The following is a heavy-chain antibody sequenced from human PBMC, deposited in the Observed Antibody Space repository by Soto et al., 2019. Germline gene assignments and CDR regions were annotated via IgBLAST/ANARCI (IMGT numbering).Heavy chain of an antibody. CDR2: ISGGGVRT. CDR1: GFIFDIYA. Sequence: GGSLRLSCAGSGFIFDIYAINWFRLAPGKGLEWVSFISGGGVRTYYADSVKGRFSMSRDNSRTTVYLEMHSLRAEDMAVYYCAKTKGHGDVYYFGMDVWGQGTTVTGSS. V-gene: IGHV3-23*01. D-gene: IGHD4-17*01. CDR3: AKTKGHGDVYYFGMDV. J-gene: IGHJ6*02.